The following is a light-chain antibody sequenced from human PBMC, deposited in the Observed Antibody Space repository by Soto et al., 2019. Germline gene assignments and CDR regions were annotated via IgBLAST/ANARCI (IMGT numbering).Light chain of an antibody. V-gene: IGLV1-40*01. CDR3: QSYDISLSGPWV. CDR1: SSDIGAGYD. CDR2: GDN. J-gene: IGLJ3*02. Sequence: QPVLTQPPSVSGAPGQRDTISCTGSSSDIGAGYDVHWYQQLPGTAPKLLIYGDNKRPSGVPDRFSGSRSGSSASLAITGLQAEDEADYYCQSYDISLSGPWVFGGGTKLTVL.